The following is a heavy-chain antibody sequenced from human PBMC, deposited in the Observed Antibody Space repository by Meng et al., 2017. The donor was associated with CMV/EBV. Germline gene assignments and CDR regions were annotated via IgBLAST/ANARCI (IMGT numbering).Heavy chain of an antibody. CDR1: GFTFSDYY. CDR2: ISSSGSTI. D-gene: IGHD1-26*01. V-gene: IGHV3-11*04. CDR3: ANVAQSPGWELHHYYYGMDV. Sequence: GESLKISCAASGFTFSDYYMSWIRQAPGKGLEWVSYISSSGSTIYYADSVEGRFTISRDNAKNSLYLQMNSLRAEDTAVYYCANVAQSPGWELHHYYYGMDVWGQGTTVTVSS. J-gene: IGHJ6*02.